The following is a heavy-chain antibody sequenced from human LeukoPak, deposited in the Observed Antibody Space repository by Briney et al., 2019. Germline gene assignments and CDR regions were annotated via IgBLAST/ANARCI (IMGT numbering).Heavy chain of an antibody. CDR2: IIPILGIA. J-gene: IGHJ4*02. Sequence: ASVKVSCKASGGTFSSYAISWVRQAPGQGLEWMGRIIPILGIANYAQKFQGRVTITADKSTSTAYMELSSLRSEDTAVYYCARAGSWERLDYWGQGTLVTVSS. CDR1: GGTFSSYA. D-gene: IGHD1-26*01. V-gene: IGHV1-69*04. CDR3: ARAGSWERLDY.